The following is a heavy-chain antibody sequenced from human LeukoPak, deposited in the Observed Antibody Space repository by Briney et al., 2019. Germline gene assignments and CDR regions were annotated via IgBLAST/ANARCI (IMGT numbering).Heavy chain of an antibody. J-gene: IGHJ5*01. CDR3: ARVLHAPYLIDS. Sequence: PSETLSLTCTVSDSSITSTYYWAWFRQPPGKGLEWIATVFRLQTVRTFNNPSLEPRVTMSLDPSQNRFSLNLTSVTAADTALYFCARVLHAPYLIDSWGQGTLVTV. D-gene: IGHD2-8*01. CDR2: VFRLQTVRT. CDR1: DSSITSTYY. V-gene: IGHV4-38-2*02.